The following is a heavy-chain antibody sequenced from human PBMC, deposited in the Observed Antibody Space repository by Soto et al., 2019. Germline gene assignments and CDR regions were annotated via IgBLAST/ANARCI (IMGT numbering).Heavy chain of an antibody. D-gene: IGHD2-2*02. CDR3: ARSQHIPNWFDT. CDR2: IIPIFGTA. V-gene: IGHV1-69*13. J-gene: IGHJ5*02. Sequence: ASVKVSCKASGGTFSSYAISWVRQAPGQGLEWMGGIIPIFGTANYAQKFQGRVTITADESTSTAYMELSSLRSEDTAVYYCARSQHIPNWFDTWGQGTLVTVSS. CDR1: GGTFSSYA.